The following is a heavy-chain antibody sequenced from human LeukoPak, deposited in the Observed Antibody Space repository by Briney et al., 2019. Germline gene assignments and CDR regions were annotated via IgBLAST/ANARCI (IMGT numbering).Heavy chain of an antibody. CDR1: GGSISSGDYY. CDR2: IYYSGST. V-gene: IGHV4-30-4*08. D-gene: IGHD3-10*01. Sequence: PSETLSLTCTVSGGSISSGDYYWSWIRQPPGKGLEWIVYIYYSGSTYYNPSLKSRVTISVDTSKNQFSLKLSSVTAADTAVYYCARVGIYYGSGSYAYFMDVWGKGTTVTVSS. J-gene: IGHJ6*03. CDR3: ARVGIYYGSGSYAYFMDV.